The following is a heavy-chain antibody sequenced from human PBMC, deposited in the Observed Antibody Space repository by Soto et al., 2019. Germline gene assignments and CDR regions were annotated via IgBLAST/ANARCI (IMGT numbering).Heavy chain of an antibody. J-gene: IGHJ5*01. V-gene: IGHV3-30-3*01. CDR1: GFSFSISP. CDR3: ATDPKTSRGQKCAFSNFDS. CDR2: ISYDGTNK. Sequence: GGSLRLSCAASGFSFSISPMHWVRQAPGKGPEWVALISYDGTNKFYADSVKGRFTISSDNSKRTLYLHVVSVRPEDAYDYYSATDPKTSRGQKCAFSNFDSWGQGTLVTVSS. D-gene: IGHD3-3*02.